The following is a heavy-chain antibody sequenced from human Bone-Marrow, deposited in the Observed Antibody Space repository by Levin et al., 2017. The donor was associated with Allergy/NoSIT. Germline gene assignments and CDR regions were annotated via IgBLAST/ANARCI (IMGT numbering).Heavy chain of an antibody. CDR1: GFIFSSYS. D-gene: IGHD3-22*01. V-gene: IGHV3-48*01. CDR3: ARDTNLGVSMIAVVPGAFDI. CDR2: ISDSSSTI. Sequence: AGGSLRLSCAASGFIFSSYSMNWVRQAPGKGLEWVSYISDSSSTIYYSDSVKGRFTISRDNAKKSLHLQMNRLRAEDTAGYYCARDTNLGVSMIAVVPGAFDIWGQGTMVTVSP. J-gene: IGHJ3*02.